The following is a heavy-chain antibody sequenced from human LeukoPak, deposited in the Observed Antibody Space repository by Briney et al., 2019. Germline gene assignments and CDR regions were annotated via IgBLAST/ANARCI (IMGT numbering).Heavy chain of an antibody. J-gene: IGHJ5*02. CDR3: AGVMVVVTAKYNWFDP. CDR1: GYSISSGYY. D-gene: IGHD2-21*02. CDR2: IHHSGST. V-gene: IGHV4-38-2*01. Sequence: SETLSLTCAVSGYSISSGYYWGWIRQPPGKGLEWNGSIHHSGSTYYNPPLKSRVTISVDTSKNQFSLKLSSVTAADTAVYYCAGVMVVVTAKYNWFDPWGQGTLVTVSS.